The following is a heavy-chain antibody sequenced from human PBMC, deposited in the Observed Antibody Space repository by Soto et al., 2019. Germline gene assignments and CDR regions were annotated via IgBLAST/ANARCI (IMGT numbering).Heavy chain of an antibody. CDR3: AHWDSTKGLDL. Sequence: QITLEESGPTLVKPRQTLTLTCTFSGFSLSASGVGVGWIRQPPGKALECLALLYWDDDQRYSPSLKSRLTVTKDIYKNQVVLTMTNMNPVDTGTYFCAHWDSTKGLDLWGPGTTVTVSS. CDR1: GFSLSASGVG. D-gene: IGHD2-8*01. J-gene: IGHJ6*02. V-gene: IGHV2-5*02. CDR2: LYWDDDQ.